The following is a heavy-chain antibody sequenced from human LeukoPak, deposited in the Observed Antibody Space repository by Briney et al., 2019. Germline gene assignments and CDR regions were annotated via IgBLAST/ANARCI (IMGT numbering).Heavy chain of an antibody. Sequence: ASVKVSCKVSVYTLTELSMHWVRHALGKGLEWMGGFDPEDGETIYAQNFQGRVTMTEDTSTDTAYMELSSLRSADTAVYYCATGGSYSYRGFDYWGQGTLVTVSS. J-gene: IGHJ4*02. CDR1: VYTLTELS. V-gene: IGHV1-24*01. CDR2: FDPEDGET. D-gene: IGHD3-16*02. CDR3: ATGGSYSYRGFDY.